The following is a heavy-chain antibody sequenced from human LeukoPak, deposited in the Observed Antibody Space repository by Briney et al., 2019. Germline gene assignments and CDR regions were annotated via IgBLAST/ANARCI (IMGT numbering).Heavy chain of an antibody. Sequence: SVKVSCKASGGTFSSYAISWVRQAPGQGLEWMGGIIPIFGTANYAQKFQGRVTITTDESTSTAYMELSSLRSEDTAVYYCARQQLERPPPTLYYYYYMDVWGKGTTVTVSS. D-gene: IGHD1-1*01. J-gene: IGHJ6*03. CDR2: IIPIFGTA. V-gene: IGHV1-69*05. CDR1: GGTFSSYA. CDR3: ARQQLERPPPTLYYYYYMDV.